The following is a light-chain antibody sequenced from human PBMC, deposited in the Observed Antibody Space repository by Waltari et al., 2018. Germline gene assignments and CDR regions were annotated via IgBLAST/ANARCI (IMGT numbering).Light chain of an antibody. CDR2: GAS. V-gene: IGKV3-20*01. Sequence: ILLTQSPGTLQLSPVKIHTLSCMASQRLRGSLFWFQQKSGQAPRFLIYGASSRATGIPDRFSGIGLGTDFSLTISSLEPEDFAVYYCQHYVRLPATFGQGTKVVIK. CDR1: QRLRGS. CDR3: QHYVRLPAT. J-gene: IGKJ1*01.